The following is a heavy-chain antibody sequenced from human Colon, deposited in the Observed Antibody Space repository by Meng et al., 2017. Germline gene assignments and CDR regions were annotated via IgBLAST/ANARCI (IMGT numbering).Heavy chain of an antibody. J-gene: IGHJ4*02. Sequence: VQGPGPGLVKPSGTLSLTCTVSGGPFTSGNFWGWVRQTPGKGLEWIGEIYDYGRTNYNPSLMSRVTISIDKSKSQFSLDLSSVIAADTAVYYCCGGIAGTGRPLYFDYWGQGTLVTVSS. CDR2: IYDYGRT. CDR3: CGGIAGTGRPLYFDY. CDR1: GGPFTSGNF. V-gene: IGHV4-4*02. D-gene: IGHD1-14*01.